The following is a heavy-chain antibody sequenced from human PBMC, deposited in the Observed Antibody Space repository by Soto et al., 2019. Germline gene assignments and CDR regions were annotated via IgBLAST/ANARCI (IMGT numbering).Heavy chain of an antibody. CDR3: ARVPVP. CDR1: GGSFSSFY. J-gene: IGHJ5*02. V-gene: IGHV4-59*12. Sequence: PSETLSLTCTVYGGSFSSFYWSWIRQSPGKGLEWIGYIYYSGSTYYNPSLKSRVTISVDRSKNQFSLKLSSVTAADTAVYYCARVPVPWGQGTLVNVAS. CDR2: IYYSGST.